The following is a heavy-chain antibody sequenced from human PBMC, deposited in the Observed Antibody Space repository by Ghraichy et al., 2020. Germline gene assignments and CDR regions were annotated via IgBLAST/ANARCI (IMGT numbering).Heavy chain of an antibody. CDR2: LNIDGTTV. Sequence: GGSLRLSCAASGFSFTNYWMHWVRQTPGRGLEWVSHLNIDGTTVNYADSVKGRFTISRDNAKNTMYLQMISLTVEDTAVYYCVRSYKDGLRHFDYWGQGTLGTVSS. V-gene: IGHV3-74*01. CDR1: GFSFTNYW. D-gene: IGHD1-14*01. CDR3: VRSYKDGLRHFDY. J-gene: IGHJ4*02.